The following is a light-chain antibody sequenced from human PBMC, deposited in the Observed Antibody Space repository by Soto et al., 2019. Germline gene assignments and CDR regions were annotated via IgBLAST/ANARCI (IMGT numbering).Light chain of an antibody. J-gene: IGLJ2*01. V-gene: IGLV2-14*01. CDR2: DVS. Sequence: QSVLTQPASVSGSPGQSITISCTGTSSDVGGYNYVSWYQQHPGKAPKLMIYDVSNRPSGVSNRFSGSKSGNTASLTISGLQAEDEADYYCSSYTSRSTLVVFVGGTKLTVL. CDR1: SSDVGGYNY. CDR3: SSYTSRSTLVV.